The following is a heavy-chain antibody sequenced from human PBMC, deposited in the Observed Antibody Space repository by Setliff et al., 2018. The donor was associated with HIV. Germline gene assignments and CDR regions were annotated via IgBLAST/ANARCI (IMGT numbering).Heavy chain of an antibody. D-gene: IGHD3-10*01. Sequence: EASVKVSCKASGYTFTSYGLNWVRQAPGQGLEWMGWISANNGNTNYAQKLQGRVTMTTDTSTSTAYMELESLRSDDTAVYYCAREARDVVRGVIIADYWGQGTLVTVSS. CDR3: AREARDVVRGVIIADY. CDR1: GYTFTSYG. CDR2: ISANNGNT. J-gene: IGHJ4*02. V-gene: IGHV1-18*01.